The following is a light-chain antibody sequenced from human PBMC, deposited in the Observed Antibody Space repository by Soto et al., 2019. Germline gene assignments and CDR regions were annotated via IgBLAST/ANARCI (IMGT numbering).Light chain of an antibody. J-gene: IGKJ1*01. CDR1: QSISKW. V-gene: IGKV1-5*01. CDR3: QQYSSYSAWT. Sequence: DVQMTQSPSTLPASIGDRVSITCRASQSISKWLAWHQQKPGKAPKLLIYDASTLQSGAPPRFSGSGSGTEFTLTIRSLQPDDIATYSCQQYSSYSAWTFGEGTKVDI. CDR2: DAS.